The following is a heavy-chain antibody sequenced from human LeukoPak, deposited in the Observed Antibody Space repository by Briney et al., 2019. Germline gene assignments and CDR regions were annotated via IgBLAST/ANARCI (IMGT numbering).Heavy chain of an antibody. Sequence: LETLSLTSTVSGGSISSYYWSWIRQPAGKGLEWIGRIYTSGSTNYNPSLKSRVTMSVDTSKNQFSLKLSSVTAADTAVYYCARDPIISIFGVANNWFDPWGQGTLVTVSS. CDR2: IYTSGST. D-gene: IGHD3-3*01. CDR1: GGSISSYY. CDR3: ARDPIISIFGVANNWFDP. V-gene: IGHV4-4*07. J-gene: IGHJ5*02.